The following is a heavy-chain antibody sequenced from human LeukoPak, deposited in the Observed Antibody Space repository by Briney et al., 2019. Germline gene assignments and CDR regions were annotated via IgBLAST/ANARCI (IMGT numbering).Heavy chain of an antibody. J-gene: IGHJ4*02. Sequence: PSETLSLTCTVSGGSISSYYWSWIRQPPGKGLEWIGYIYTSGSTNYNPSLKSRVTISVDTSKNQFSLRLSSVTAADTAVYYCAVAYSSASTFDYWGQGTLVTASS. CDR1: GGSISSYY. D-gene: IGHD6-6*01. CDR3: AVAYSSASTFDY. CDR2: IYTSGST. V-gene: IGHV4-4*09.